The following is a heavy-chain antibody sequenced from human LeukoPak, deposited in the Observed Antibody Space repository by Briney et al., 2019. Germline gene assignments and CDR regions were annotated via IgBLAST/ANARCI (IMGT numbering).Heavy chain of an antibody. CDR3: ARAGYYYYYMDV. J-gene: IGHJ6*03. V-gene: IGHV3-66*02. CDR1: GFTVSSNY. CDR2: IYSGGST. Sequence: GGSLRLSCAASGFTVSSNYMSWVRQAPGKGLEWVSVIYSGGSTYYADSVKGRLTISRDNSKNTLYLQMNSLRAEDTAVYYCARAGYYYYYMDVWGKGTTVTVSS.